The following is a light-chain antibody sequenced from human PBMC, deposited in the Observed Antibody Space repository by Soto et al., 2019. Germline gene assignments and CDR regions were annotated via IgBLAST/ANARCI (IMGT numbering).Light chain of an antibody. CDR2: DVT. CDR1: SSYVGDFNY. CDR3: SSYSSSTTHVV. J-gene: IGLJ2*01. V-gene: IGLV2-14*03. Sequence: QSALTQPASVSGSPGRSVTISCTGTSSYVGDFNYVSWYQHLPGRAPKLIIYDVTNRPSGISYRFSASKSGRTASLTISGLQAEDEAYYYCSSYSSSTTHVVFGGGTKLTVL.